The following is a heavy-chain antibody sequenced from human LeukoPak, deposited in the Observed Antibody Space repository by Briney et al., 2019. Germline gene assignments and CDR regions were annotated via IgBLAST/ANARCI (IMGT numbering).Heavy chain of an antibody. CDR2: ISGNGGNT. D-gene: IGHD2-2*01. J-gene: IGHJ3*02. Sequence: PGGSLRLSCAASGFTFSNFAMAWVRQVPGKGPEWVSGISGNGGNTYYTDSVKGRFTVSRDNSKNTLFLLMNSLRAEDTAIYYCAKGLGYCSSTSCYAFDIWGQGTMVTVSS. CDR3: AKGLGYCSSTSCYAFDI. CDR1: GFTFSNFA. V-gene: IGHV3-23*01.